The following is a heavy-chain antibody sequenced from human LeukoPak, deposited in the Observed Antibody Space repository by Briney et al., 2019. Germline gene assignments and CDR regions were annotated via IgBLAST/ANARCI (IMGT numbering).Heavy chain of an antibody. CDR1: GFTFSSYA. Sequence: QPGGSLRLSCAASGFTFSSYAMIWVRQAPGEGLEWVSAISGSGGSTYYADSVKGRFTISRDNSKNSLYLQMNSLRAEDTAVYYCAKDHHGSGPYPSGGMDVWGKGTTVTVSS. J-gene: IGHJ6*04. CDR2: ISGSGGST. D-gene: IGHD3-10*01. V-gene: IGHV3-23*01. CDR3: AKDHHGSGPYPSGGMDV.